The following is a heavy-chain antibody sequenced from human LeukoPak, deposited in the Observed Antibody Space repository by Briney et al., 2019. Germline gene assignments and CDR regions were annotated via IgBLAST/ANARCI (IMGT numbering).Heavy chain of an antibody. Sequence: GGSLRLSCAASGFTLSSYWMSWVRQAPGKGLEWEANIKQDGSEKYYVDSVKGRFTISRDNAENSLYLQMNSLKTEDTAVYYCTRLSGDNWNYGGNFDSWGQGTLVTVSS. CDR2: IKQDGSEK. D-gene: IGHD1-7*01. CDR3: TRLSGDNWNYGGNFDS. CDR1: GFTLSSYW. J-gene: IGHJ4*02. V-gene: IGHV3-7*03.